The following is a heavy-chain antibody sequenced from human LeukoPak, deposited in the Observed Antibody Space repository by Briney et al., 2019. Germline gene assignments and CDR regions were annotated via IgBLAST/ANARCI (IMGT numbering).Heavy chain of an antibody. CDR3: AREHPPRNIVTD. V-gene: IGHV3-53*01. D-gene: IGHD3-16*02. CDR1: GFTVSSNY. J-gene: IGHJ4*02. Sequence: GGSLRLSCAASGFTVSSNYMSWVRQAPGKGLEWVSVIYSGGSTYYADSVKGRFTISRDNSKNTLYLQMNSLRAEDTAVYYCAREHPPRNIVTDWGQGTLVTVSS. CDR2: IYSGGST.